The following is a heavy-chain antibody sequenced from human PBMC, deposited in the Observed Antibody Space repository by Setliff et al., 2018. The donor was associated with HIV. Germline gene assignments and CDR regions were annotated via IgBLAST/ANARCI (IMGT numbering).Heavy chain of an antibody. CDR3: ARVPILRYASPVDM. V-gene: IGHV1-46*02. J-gene: IGHJ4*02. D-gene: IGHD3-9*01. Sequence: ASVKVSCKAFGYTFNSYYIHWVRQAPGQGLEWMGEINPSGGSTSYSEKFRGRATMTRDTSRSTVYMELSSLRFDDTAVYYCARVPILRYASPVDMWGQGTLVTVSS. CDR1: GYTFNSYY. CDR2: INPSGGST.